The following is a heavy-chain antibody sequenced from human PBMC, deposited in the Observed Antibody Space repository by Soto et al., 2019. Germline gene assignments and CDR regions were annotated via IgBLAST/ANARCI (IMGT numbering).Heavy chain of an antibody. CDR1: GFTFSNYW. J-gene: IGHJ4*02. CDR3: VPAQVGRGGVDS. V-gene: IGHV3-7*01. Sequence: EVQLVESGGGLVQPGGSLRLSCAVSGFTFSNYWMGWVRQAPGKGLEWVCNIKQDGSENYYVDSVKCRFTISRDNAKNSLYLQMNRLRVEDTAVYYCVPAQVGRGGVDSWGQGALVTVSS. CDR2: IKQDGSEN. D-gene: IGHD3-10*01.